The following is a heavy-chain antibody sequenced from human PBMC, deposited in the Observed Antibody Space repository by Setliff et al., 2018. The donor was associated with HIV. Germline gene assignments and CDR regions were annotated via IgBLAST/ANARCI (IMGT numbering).Heavy chain of an antibody. D-gene: IGHD1-1*01. V-gene: IGHV1-2*02. CDR2: INPHSGGT. J-gene: IGHJ4*02. CDR1: GYSFTAYY. CDR3: ARETENDGFDY. Sequence: ASVKVSCKASGYSFTAYYMHWVRQAPGQGLEWMGWINPHSGGTNYAQKFQGRATMTRDTSINTAYMELTRLGSDDTAVYFCARETENDGFDYWGQGTLGTVPQ.